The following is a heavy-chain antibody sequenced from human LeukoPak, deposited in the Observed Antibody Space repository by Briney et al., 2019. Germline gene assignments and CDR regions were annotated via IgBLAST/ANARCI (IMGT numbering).Heavy chain of an antibody. CDR3: ARDPTTNGRLAFSSS. V-gene: IGHV3-21*01. Sequence: PGGSLRLSCAASGFTFSSYSMNWVRQAPGKGLEWVSSISSSSSYIYYADSVKGRFTISRDNAKNSLYLQMNSLRAEDTAVYYCARDPTTNGRLAFSSSWGQGTLVTVSS. CDR1: GFTFSSYS. D-gene: IGHD6-13*01. J-gene: IGHJ4*02. CDR2: ISSSSSYI.